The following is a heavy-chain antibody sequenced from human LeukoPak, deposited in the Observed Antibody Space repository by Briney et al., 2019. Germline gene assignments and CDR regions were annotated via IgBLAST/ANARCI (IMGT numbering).Heavy chain of an antibody. CDR2: IYYSGST. D-gene: IGHD6-13*01. V-gene: IGHV4-59*08. CDR3: ARHVIAETGFLNWFDP. J-gene: IGHJ5*02. CDR1: GDSISSYY. Sequence: KASETLSLTCTVSGDSISSYYWSWIRQPPGKGLEWIGYIYYSGSTKYNPSLKSRVTISVDTSKNQFSLKLSSVTAADTAVYYCARHVIAETGFLNWFDPWGQGTLVTVSS.